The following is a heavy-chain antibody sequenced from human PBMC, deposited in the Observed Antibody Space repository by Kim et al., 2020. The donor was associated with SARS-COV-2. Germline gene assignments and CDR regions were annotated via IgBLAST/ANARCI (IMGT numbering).Heavy chain of an antibody. CDR1: GFTFSSYS. V-gene: IGHV3-48*02. J-gene: IGHJ5*02. CDR2: ISISGSTI. Sequence: GGSLRLSCAASGFTFSSYSMNWVRQAPGKGLEWVSYISISGSTIYYADSVKGQFTISRDNAKNSLYLQMNSLRDEDTAVYYCARGTSQAQQNWFDPWGQGTLVTVSS. CDR3: ARGTSQAQQNWFDP.